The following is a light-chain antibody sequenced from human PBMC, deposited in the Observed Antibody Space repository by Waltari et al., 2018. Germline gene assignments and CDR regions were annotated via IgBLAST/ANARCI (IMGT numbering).Light chain of an antibody. CDR1: NDDVGCYPS. Sequence: QSALTQPRSVSASPGQSVTIPCTGINDDVGCYPSVSWYLQPPGQAPKLLIYDVNKRPSGVPDRFSGSSSGSTASLTIAGLQTEDEAHYYCCSYAGSRKVFGGGTKLTVL. J-gene: IGLJ2*01. V-gene: IGLV2-11*01. CDR3: CSYAGSRKV. CDR2: DVN.